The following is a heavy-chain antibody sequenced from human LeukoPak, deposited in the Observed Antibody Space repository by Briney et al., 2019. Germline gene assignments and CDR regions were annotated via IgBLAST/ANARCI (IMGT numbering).Heavy chain of an antibody. V-gene: IGHV1-46*01. CDR3: ARGTFAYCGGDCYTPDYFFDY. D-gene: IGHD2-21*02. CDR1: GYTFTSYF. J-gene: IGHJ4*02. Sequence: GASVKVSCKASGYTFTSYFMHWVRQAPGRGLEWMGVIYPRFGSTNYAQRFQGRVTMTRDTSTSTVYMELSSLRSEDTAVYYCARGTFAYCGGDCYTPDYFFDYWGQGTLVTVSS. CDR2: IYPRFGST.